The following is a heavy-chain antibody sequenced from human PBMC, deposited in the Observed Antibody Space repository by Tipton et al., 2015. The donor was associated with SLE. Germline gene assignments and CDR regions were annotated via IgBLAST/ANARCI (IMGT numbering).Heavy chain of an antibody. Sequence: SLRLSCAASGFTFSRYWMHWVRQAPGKGLVWVSRINSDGSSTSYADSVKGRFTISRDNAKNTLYLQMNSLRAEDTAVYYCARDRDYGDYVDYWGQGTLVTVSS. D-gene: IGHD4-17*01. CDR2: INSDGSST. V-gene: IGHV3-74*01. J-gene: IGHJ4*02. CDR1: GFTFSRYW. CDR3: ARDRDYGDYVDY.